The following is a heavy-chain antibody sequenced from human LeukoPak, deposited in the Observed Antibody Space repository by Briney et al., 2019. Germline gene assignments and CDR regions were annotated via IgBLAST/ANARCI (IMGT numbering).Heavy chain of an antibody. D-gene: IGHD4-23*01. V-gene: IGHV3-23*01. J-gene: IGHJ4*02. CDR3: AKISPYGGNSA. CDR2: ISGNGGST. Sequence: GASLRLSCAASGFTFSSYAMSWVHQAPGKGLEWVSAISGNGGSTYYADSVKGRFTISRDNSKNTLYLQMNSLRAEDTAVYYCAKISPYGGNSAWGQGTLVTVSS. CDR1: GFTFSSYA.